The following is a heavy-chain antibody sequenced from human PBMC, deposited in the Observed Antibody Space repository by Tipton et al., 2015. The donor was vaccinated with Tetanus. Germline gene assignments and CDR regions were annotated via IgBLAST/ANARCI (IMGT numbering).Heavy chain of an antibody. D-gene: IGHD3-10*01. CDR3: AADTAPLVRGVDHYYGMDV. CDR2: IVVGSGNT. Sequence: QLVQSGPEVKKPGTSVKVSCKASGFTFTTSAVQWVRQARGQRLEWIGWIVVGSGNTNYAQEFQERVTITRDMSTSTAYMELSGLRSEDTAVYYCAADTAPLVRGVDHYYGMDVWGQGTTVTVSS. V-gene: IGHV1-58*01. CDR1: GFTFTTSA. J-gene: IGHJ6*02.